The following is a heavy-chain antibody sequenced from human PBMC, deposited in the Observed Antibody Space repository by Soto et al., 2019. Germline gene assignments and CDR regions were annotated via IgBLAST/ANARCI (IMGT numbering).Heavy chain of an antibody. J-gene: IGHJ6*01. Sequence: SETLSLTCGVSGGSISSGGYSWNWIRQPPGKGLEWIGYIYQSGSSYYNPSLKSRVTISIDRSKNQFSLKLSSVTAADTAMYYCARAHYYYGMDVWGQGTMVTVSS. CDR1: GGSISSGGYS. CDR2: IYQSGSS. V-gene: IGHV4-30-2*01. CDR3: ARAHYYYGMDV.